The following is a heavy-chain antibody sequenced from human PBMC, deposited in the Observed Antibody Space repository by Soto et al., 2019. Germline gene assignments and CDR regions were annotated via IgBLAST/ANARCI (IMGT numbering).Heavy chain of an antibody. CDR1: GFTFSSSA. Sequence: EVQLLESGGGLVQPGGSLRLSCAASGFTFSSSAMSWVRQAPVKGLECVSAISGSVGSTYYADSVKGRFTISRDNSKNTLYLQMNSLRSEDTAVYYCSKDPRSLIVLVPAAMVTYFDYCGQGTLVTVSS. D-gene: IGHD2-2*01. V-gene: IGHV3-23*01. J-gene: IGHJ4*02. CDR3: SKDPRSLIVLVPAAMVTYFDY. CDR2: ISGSVGST.